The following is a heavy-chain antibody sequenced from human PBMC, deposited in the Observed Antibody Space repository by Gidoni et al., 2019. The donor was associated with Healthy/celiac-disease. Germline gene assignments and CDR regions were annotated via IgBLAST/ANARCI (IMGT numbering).Heavy chain of an antibody. CDR1: GFTFDAYA. CDR2: ISWKRGSI. D-gene: IGHD3-10*01. CDR3: AKDKARGRLWFGDAFDY. V-gene: IGHV3-9*01. J-gene: IGHJ4*02. Sequence: EVQLVESGGGLVQPGRSLRLSCAASGFTFDAYAMHWVRQAPGKGLEWVSGISWKRGSIGDADAVKGRFTISRENAKNSLYLKMNSLRAEDTALYYCAKDKARGRLWFGDAFDYWGQGTLVTVSS.